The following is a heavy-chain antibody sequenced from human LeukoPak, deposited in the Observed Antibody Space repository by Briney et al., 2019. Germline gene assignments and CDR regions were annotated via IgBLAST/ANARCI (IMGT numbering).Heavy chain of an antibody. V-gene: IGHV1-46*01. CDR2: INPSGGST. Sequence: ASVKVSCKASGYTFTSYYMHWVRQAPGQGLEWMGIINPSGGSTSYAQKFQGRVTMTRDMSTSTVYMELSSLRSEDTAVYYCARGPYYDFWSGSITPSDYWGQGTLVTVSS. CDR3: ARGPYYDFWSGSITPSDY. D-gene: IGHD3-3*01. J-gene: IGHJ4*02. CDR1: GYTFTSYY.